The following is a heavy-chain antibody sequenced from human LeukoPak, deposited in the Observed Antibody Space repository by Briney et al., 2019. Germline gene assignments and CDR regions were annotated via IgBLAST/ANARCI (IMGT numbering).Heavy chain of an antibody. Sequence: GGSLGLSCAASGFTLSSYAMHWAREAPGKGLEYVSAISSNGGSTYYANSVKGRFTISRHNSKNTLYLQMGSLRAEDMAVYYCARDITGIFDYWGQGTLVTVSS. D-gene: IGHD1-20*01. V-gene: IGHV3-64*01. CDR3: ARDITGIFDY. CDR2: ISSNGGST. CDR1: GFTLSSYA. J-gene: IGHJ4*02.